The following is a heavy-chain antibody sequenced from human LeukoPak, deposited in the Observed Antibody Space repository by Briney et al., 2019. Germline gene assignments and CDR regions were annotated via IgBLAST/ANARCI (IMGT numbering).Heavy chain of an antibody. J-gene: IGHJ3*02. CDR1: GYTFTGYY. V-gene: IGHV1-2*02. CDR2: INPNSGGT. Sequence: ASVKVSCKSSGYTFTGYYMRWVRQAPGQGLEWMGWINPNSGGTNYAQKFQGRVTMTRDTSISTAYMELSRLRSDDTAVYYCAREGAYYDSSGYQNAFDIWGQGTMVTVSS. D-gene: IGHD3-22*01. CDR3: AREGAYYDSSGYQNAFDI.